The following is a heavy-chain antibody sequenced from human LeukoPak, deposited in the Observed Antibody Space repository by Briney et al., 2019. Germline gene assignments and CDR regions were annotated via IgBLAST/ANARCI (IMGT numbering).Heavy chain of an antibody. CDR1: GFTFSSYW. CDR2: INSDGSNT. CDR3: AKGFYDTSGYSPFDV. J-gene: IGHJ3*01. D-gene: IGHD3-22*01. Sequence: GGSLRLSCAASGFTFSSYWMHWVRQAPGKGLVWVSRINSDGSNTTYADSVKGRFTISRDNSKNTLSLQMNSLRAEDAAVYYRAKGFYDTSGYSPFDVWGQGTMVTVSS. V-gene: IGHV3-74*01.